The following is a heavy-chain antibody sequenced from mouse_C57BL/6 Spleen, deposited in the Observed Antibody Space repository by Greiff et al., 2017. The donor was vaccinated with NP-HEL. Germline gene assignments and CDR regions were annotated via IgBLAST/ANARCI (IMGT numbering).Heavy chain of an antibody. V-gene: IGHV6-3*01. D-gene: IGHD2-5*01. CDR3: TGGNSNFAY. CDR1: GFTFSNYW. Sequence: EVKLMESGGGLVQPGGSMKLSCVASGFTFSNYWMNWVRQSPEKGLEWVAQIRLKSDNYATHYAESVKGRFTISRDDSKSSVYLQMNNLRAEDTGIYYCTGGNSNFAYWGQGTLVTVSA. CDR2: IRLKSDNYAT. J-gene: IGHJ3*01.